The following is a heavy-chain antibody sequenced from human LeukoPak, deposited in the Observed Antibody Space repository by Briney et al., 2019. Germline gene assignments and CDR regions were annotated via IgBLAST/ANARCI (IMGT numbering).Heavy chain of an antibody. CDR1: GYTFTGYF. CDR3: ARDLRRTDYYYYYGLDV. Sequence: ASVKVSCKASGYTFTGYFMHWVRQAPGQGREWMGWINPNSGGTDYAQKFQGRLTMTRDTSISTAYMELSRLTSDDTAVYYCARDLRRTDYYYYYGLDVWGQGTTVTVSS. CDR2: INPNSGGT. J-gene: IGHJ6*02. V-gene: IGHV1-2*02.